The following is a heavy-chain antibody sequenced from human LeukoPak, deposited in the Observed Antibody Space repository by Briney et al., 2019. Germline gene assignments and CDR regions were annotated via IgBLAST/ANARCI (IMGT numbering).Heavy chain of an antibody. CDR1: GLTFSSYS. CDR3: AREGYSSSWYNYYYYYYMDV. Sequence: PGGSLRLSCAASGLTFSSYSMNWVRQAPGKGLEWVSSITSSSRYMYYADSVKGRFTISRDNAKNSLYLQMSSLRAEDTAVYYCAREGYSSSWYNYYYYYYMDVWGKGTTVTVSS. CDR2: ITSSSRYM. J-gene: IGHJ6*03. V-gene: IGHV3-21*01. D-gene: IGHD6-13*01.